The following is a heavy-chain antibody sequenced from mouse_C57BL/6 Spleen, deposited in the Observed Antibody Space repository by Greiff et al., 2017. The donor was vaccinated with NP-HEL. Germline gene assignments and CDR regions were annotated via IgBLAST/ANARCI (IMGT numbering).Heavy chain of an antibody. J-gene: IGHJ1*03. CDR2: IDPENGDT. CDR1: GFNIKDDY. V-gene: IGHV14-4*01. Sequence: VQLQQSGAELVRPGASVKLSCTASGFNIKDDYMHWVKQRPEQGLEWIGWIDPENGDTEYAAKFQGKATITADTSSNTADLQLSSLTSEDTDVYYCTTHYGSSSHWYFDVWGTGTTVTVSS. D-gene: IGHD1-1*01. CDR3: TTHYGSSSHWYFDV.